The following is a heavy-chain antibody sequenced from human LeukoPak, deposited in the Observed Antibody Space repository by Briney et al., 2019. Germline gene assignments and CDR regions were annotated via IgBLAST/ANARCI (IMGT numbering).Heavy chain of an antibody. V-gene: IGHV3-21*01. CDR3: ARDLAPTGYSSSWLVDY. J-gene: IGHJ4*02. CDR2: ISSSSSYI. D-gene: IGHD6-13*01. Sequence: GGSLRLSCAASGFTFDNYAMNWVRQAPGKGLEWVSSISSSSSYIYYADSVKGRFTISRDNAKNSLYLQMNSLRAEDTAVYYCARDLAPTGYSSSWLVDYWGQGTLVTVSS. CDR1: GFTFDNYA.